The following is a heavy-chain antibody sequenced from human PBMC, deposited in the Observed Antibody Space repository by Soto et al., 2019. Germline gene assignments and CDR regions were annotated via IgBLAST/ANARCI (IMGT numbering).Heavy chain of an antibody. CDR1: GFTFSSYG. Sequence: GGSLRLSCAASGFTFSSYGMHWVRQAPGKGLEWVAVISYDGSNKYYADSVKGRFTISRDNSKNTLYLQMNSLRAEDTAVYYCARHLAGHRDYWGQGTLVTVSS. CDR3: ARHLAGHRDY. D-gene: IGHD2-21*01. CDR2: ISYDGSNK. V-gene: IGHV3-30*03. J-gene: IGHJ4*02.